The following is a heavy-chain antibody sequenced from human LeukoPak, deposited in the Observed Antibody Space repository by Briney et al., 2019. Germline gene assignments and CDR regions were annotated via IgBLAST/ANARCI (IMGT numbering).Heavy chain of an antibody. J-gene: IGHJ5*02. Sequence: SETLSLTCTVSGGSISSSYWSWIRQPPGKGLEWIGYIYGSGSTNYNPSLKSRVTISVDTSNNQFSLKLSSVTAADTAVFYCARGNWGRLLFSTWGQGTLVTVSS. D-gene: IGHD2-21*02. CDR1: GGSISSSY. CDR2: IYGSGST. CDR3: ARGNWGRLLFST. V-gene: IGHV4-59*08.